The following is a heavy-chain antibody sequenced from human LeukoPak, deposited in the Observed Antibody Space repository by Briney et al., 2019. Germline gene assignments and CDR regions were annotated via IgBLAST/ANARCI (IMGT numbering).Heavy chain of an antibody. J-gene: IGHJ4*02. D-gene: IGHD2-15*01. CDR2: IGTAGDT. Sequence: GGSLRLSCAASGFTFSSYDMHWVRQATGKGPEWVSAIGTAGDTYYPGSVKGRFTISRENAKNSLYLQMNSLRAGDTAVYYCARDHEEYCSGGSCSRFDYWGQGTLVTVSS. CDR3: ARDHEEYCSGGSCSRFDY. CDR1: GFTFSSYD. V-gene: IGHV3-13*01.